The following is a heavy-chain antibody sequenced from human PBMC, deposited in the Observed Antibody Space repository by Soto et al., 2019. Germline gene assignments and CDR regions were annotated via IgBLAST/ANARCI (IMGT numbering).Heavy chain of an antibody. Sequence: SGPTLVKPTQTLTLTCTFSGFSLSTSGVGVGWIRQPPGKALEWLALIYWDDDKRYSPSLKSRLTITKETSKNQVVLTMTNMDPVDTATYYCAHRRLVGYDILTGSQNGGFDPWGQGTLVTVSS. CDR3: AHRRLVGYDILTGSQNGGFDP. CDR1: GFSLSTSGVG. V-gene: IGHV2-5*02. J-gene: IGHJ5*02. CDR2: IYWDDDK. D-gene: IGHD3-9*01.